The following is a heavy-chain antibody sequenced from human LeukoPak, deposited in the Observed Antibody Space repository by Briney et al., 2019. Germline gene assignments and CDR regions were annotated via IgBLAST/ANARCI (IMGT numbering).Heavy chain of an antibody. CDR2: ISSSGSST. D-gene: IGHD6-19*01. Sequence: GGSLRLSCAVAGFTFSDYYMNWIRQAPGKGLEWLSYISSSGSSTNHADSVKGRFTISRDNSKNTLYLQMNSLRAEDTAVYYCAKPGAVAGSYYFDYWGQGTLVTVSS. V-gene: IGHV3-11*03. CDR3: AKPGAVAGSYYFDY. CDR1: GFTFSDYY. J-gene: IGHJ4*02.